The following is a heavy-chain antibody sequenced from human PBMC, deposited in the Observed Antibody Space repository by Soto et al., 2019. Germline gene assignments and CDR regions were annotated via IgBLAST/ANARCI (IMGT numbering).Heavy chain of an antibody. CDR1: GFTFSSYE. D-gene: IGHD1-26*01. CDR2: ISTSGSTI. J-gene: IGHJ4*02. V-gene: IGHV3-48*03. CDR3: ARIRRPHSPGPHCDY. Sequence: GGSLRLSCAASGFTFSSYEMNWVRQAPGEGLEWVSYISTSGSTIYYADSVKGRFTISRDNAKNSLYLQMNSLRAEDTAVYYCARIRRPHSPGPHCDYWGQGTLVTVSS.